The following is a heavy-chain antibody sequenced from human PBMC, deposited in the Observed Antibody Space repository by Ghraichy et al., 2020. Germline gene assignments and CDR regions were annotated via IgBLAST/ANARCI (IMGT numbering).Heavy chain of an antibody. D-gene: IGHD3-3*01. Sequence: SVKVSCKASGGTFSSYAISWVRQAPGQGLEWMGGIIPIFGTANYAQKFQGRVTITADKSTSTAYMELSSLRSEDTAVYYCARGGSKLRFLEWLISWGQGTLVTVSS. V-gene: IGHV1-69*06. CDR1: GGTFSSYA. J-gene: IGHJ4*02. CDR2: IIPIFGTA. CDR3: ARGGSKLRFLEWLIS.